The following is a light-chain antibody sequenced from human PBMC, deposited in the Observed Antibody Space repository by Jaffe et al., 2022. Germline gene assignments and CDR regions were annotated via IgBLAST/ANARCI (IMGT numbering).Light chain of an antibody. V-gene: IGLV2-14*03. CDR2: DVS. CDR3: SSYRIDGTYV. Sequence: QSALTQPASVSGSPGQSITISCTGSSSDIGASNFVSWYQQHPGKAPKLLTYDVSHRPSGVSNRFSGSKSGNTASLSISDLQAEDETDYYCSSYRIDGTYVFGSGTRVTVL. CDR1: SSDIGASNF. J-gene: IGLJ1*01.